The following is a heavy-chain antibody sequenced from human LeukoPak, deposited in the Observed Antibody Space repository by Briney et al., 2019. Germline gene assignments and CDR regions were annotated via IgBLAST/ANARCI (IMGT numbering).Heavy chain of an antibody. J-gene: IGHJ4*02. D-gene: IGHD6-19*01. V-gene: IGHV1-69*13. CDR2: IIPIFGTA. CDR3: ARSGDSGWYSPWDY. Sequence: SVKVSCKASGGTFSIYAISWVRQAPGQGLEWMGGIIPIFGTANYAQKFQGRVTITADESTSTAYMELSSLRSEDTAVYYCARSGDSGWYSPWDYWGQGTLVTVSS. CDR1: GGTFSIYA.